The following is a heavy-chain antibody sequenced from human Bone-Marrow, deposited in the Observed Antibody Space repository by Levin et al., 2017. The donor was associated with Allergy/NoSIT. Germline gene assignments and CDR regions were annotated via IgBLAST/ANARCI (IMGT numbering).Heavy chain of an antibody. D-gene: IGHD2-21*01. CDR2: IKNDGSET. CDR3: ATAVRGIPFDY. V-gene: IGHV3-7*01. J-gene: IGHJ4*02. Sequence: GGSLRLSCAAFGFTFNNCWMRWVRQTPGKGLESVANIKNDGSETYSVDSVKGRFTISRDNAKNSLHLQMNSLRAEDTAVYYCATAVRGIPFDYWGQGTLVTVSS. CDR1: GFTFNNCW.